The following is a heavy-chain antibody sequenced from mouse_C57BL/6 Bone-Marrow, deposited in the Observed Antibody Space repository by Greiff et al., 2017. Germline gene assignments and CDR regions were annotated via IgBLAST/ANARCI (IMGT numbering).Heavy chain of an antibody. CDR1: GFSLTSYG. CDR2: IWSGGST. D-gene: IGHD2-5*01. V-gene: IGHV2-2*01. J-gene: IGHJ2*01. CDR3: ARNPYYSNHYFDY. Sequence: QVQLQQSGPGLVQPSQSLSITCTVSGFSLTSYGVHWVRQSPGKGLEWLGVIWSGGSTDYNAAFISRLSISKDNSKSQVFFKMNSLQADDTAIYYCARNPYYSNHYFDYWGQGTTLTVSS.